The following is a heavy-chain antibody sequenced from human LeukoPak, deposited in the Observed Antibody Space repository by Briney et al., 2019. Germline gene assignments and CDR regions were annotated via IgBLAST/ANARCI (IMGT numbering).Heavy chain of an antibody. D-gene: IGHD3-22*01. CDR3: ARDWGAYYHFFDY. CDR2: IKQDGSER. CDR1: GFSMSVYW. V-gene: IGHV3-7*01. J-gene: IGHJ4*02. Sequence: PGGSLRRSCEASGFSMSVYWMSWVRQAPGKGLEWVGNIKQDGSERNYVDSVKGRFTISRDNAKKSLYLQMNSLRAEDTAVYYCARDWGAYYHFFDYWGQGTLVTVSS.